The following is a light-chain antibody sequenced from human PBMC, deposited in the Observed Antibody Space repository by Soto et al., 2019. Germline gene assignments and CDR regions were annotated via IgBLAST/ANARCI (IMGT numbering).Light chain of an antibody. J-gene: IGKJ2*01. V-gene: IGKV1-5*03. Sequence: DIQMTQSPSTLSASVGDRVTITCRASQSVSGWLAWYQQKAGKAPKLLIYKASTLESAAPSRFSGSGSGTEFTLTISSLQPDDSATYYCQQYNSYPYNFGQGTK. CDR2: KAS. CDR3: QQYNSYPYN. CDR1: QSVSGW.